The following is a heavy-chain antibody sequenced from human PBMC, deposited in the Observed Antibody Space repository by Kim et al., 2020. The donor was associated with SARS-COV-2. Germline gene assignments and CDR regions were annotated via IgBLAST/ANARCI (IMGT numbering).Heavy chain of an antibody. Sequence: GGSLRLSCAASGFTFSNYNMNWVRQAPGKGLEWVSSISSSSSYIYYADSVKGRFTISRDNAKNSLYLQMNSLRAEDTAVYYCVRVTKAEKGGMDAWGKGTTVTVSS. CDR3: VRVTKAEKGGMDA. V-gene: IGHV3-21*01. CDR1: GFTFSNYN. D-gene: IGHD3-3*01. CDR2: ISSSSSYI. J-gene: IGHJ6*04.